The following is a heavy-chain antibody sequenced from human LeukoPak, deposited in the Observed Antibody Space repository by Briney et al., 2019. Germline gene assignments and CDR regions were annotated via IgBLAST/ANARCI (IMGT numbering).Heavy chain of an antibody. J-gene: IGHJ4*02. D-gene: IGHD3-10*01. CDR2: ISYDGSNK. CDR1: GFTFSSYA. Sequence: PGRSPRLSCAASGFTFSSYAMHWVRQAPGKGLEWVAVISYDGSNKYYADSVKGRFTISRNNSKNTLYLQMNSLRAEDTAVYYCAKDGYYGSGSIDYWGQGTLVTVSS. V-gene: IGHV3-30-3*01. CDR3: AKDGYYGSGSIDY.